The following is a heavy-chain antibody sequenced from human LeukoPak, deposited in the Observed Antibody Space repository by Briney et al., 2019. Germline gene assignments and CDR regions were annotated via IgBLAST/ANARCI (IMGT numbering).Heavy chain of an antibody. Sequence: SETLSLTCTVSGGSISSYYWSWIRQPPGKGLEWIGCIYHSGSTYYNPSLKSRVTISVDRSKNQFSLKLSSVTAADTAVYYCARDQEVVVVPAAIASGPSGCYYYYYMDVWGKGTTVTVSS. V-gene: IGHV4-59*12. D-gene: IGHD2-2*02. J-gene: IGHJ6*03. CDR2: IYHSGST. CDR3: ARDQEVVVVPAAIASGPSGCYYYYYMDV. CDR1: GGSISSYY.